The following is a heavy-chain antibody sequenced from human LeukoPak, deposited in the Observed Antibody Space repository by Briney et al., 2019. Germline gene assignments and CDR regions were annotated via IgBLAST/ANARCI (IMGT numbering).Heavy chain of an antibody. J-gene: IGHJ5*02. V-gene: IGHV4-4*07. CDR2: IYTSGST. CDR1: GGSISSYY. CDR3: ARDSRCSGGSCPNWFDP. Sequence: PSETLSLTCTVSGGSISSYYWSWIRQPAGKGLEWIGRIYTSGSTNYNPSLKSRVTMSVDTSKNQFSLKLSSVTAADTAVHYWARDSRCSGGSCPNWFDPWGQGTLVTVSS. D-gene: IGHD2-15*01.